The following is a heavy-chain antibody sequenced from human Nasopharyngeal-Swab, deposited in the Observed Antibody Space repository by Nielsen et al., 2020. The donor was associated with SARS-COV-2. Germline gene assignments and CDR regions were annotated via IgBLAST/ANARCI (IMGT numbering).Heavy chain of an antibody. V-gene: IGHV1-69*01. CDR2: IIPIFGTA. CDR3: ARVNCGSTSCYPLGYCSGGSCYFDY. J-gene: IGHJ4*02. D-gene: IGHD2-15*01. Sequence: WVRQAPGQGLEWMGGIIPIFGTANYAQKFQGRVTITADESTSTAYMELSSLRSEDTAVYYCARVNCGSTSCYPLGYCSGGSCYFDYWGQGTLVTVSS.